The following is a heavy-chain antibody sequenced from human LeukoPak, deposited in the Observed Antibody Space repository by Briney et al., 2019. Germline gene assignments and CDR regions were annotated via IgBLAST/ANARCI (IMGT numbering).Heavy chain of an antibody. CDR1: GYSFTSYW. Sequence: GESLKISCKASGYSFTSYWIAWVRQMPGKGLEWMGIIYPGDSDARDSPSFQGQVTISADKSISTAYLQWSSLKASDTAMYYCARQSYSSGWGGAAFDIWGQGTMVTVSS. CDR3: ARQSYSSGWGGAAFDI. D-gene: IGHD6-19*01. CDR2: IYPGDSDA. V-gene: IGHV5-51*01. J-gene: IGHJ3*02.